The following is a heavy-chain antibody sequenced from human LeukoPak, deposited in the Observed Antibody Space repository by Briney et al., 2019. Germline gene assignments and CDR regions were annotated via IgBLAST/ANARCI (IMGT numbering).Heavy chain of an antibody. D-gene: IGHD5-12*01. CDR1: GFTVSSNY. V-gene: IGHV3-53*01. Sequence: GGSLRLSCAASGFTVSSNYMSWVRQAPGKGLEWVSVIYSGGSTYYADSVKGRFTISRDNSKNALYLQMNSLRAEDTAVYYCARDRGTRQWLRSPLYGMDVWGQGTTVTVSS. CDR2: IYSGGST. CDR3: ARDRGTRQWLRSPLYGMDV. J-gene: IGHJ6*02.